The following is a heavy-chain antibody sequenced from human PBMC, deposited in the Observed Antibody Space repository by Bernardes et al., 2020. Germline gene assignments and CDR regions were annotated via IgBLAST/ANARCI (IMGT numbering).Heavy chain of an antibody. CDR1: EFTFSSYS. J-gene: IGHJ2*01. CDR3: ARDWDYGTSWGYFDL. CDR2: IEEDGREK. D-gene: IGHD4-17*01. Sequence: VGSLILSCAASEFTFSSYSMSWVRQAPGQGLEWVANIEEDGREKYYVDSVKGRFTISRDNAKNSLYLQMNSLRDEDTAVYYCARDWDYGTSWGYFDLWGRGTLVTVSS. V-gene: IGHV3-7*01.